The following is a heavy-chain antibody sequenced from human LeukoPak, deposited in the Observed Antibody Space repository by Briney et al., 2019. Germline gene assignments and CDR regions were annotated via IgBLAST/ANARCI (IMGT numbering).Heavy chain of an antibody. CDR2: ITTSSTYI. V-gene: IGHV3-21*06. D-gene: IGHD1-26*01. Sequence: GGSLRLSCAASGFTFSSYSMNWVRQAPGKGPEWVSSITTSSTYIYYADSVKGRLTISRDNAKNSLYLQMDSLRVEDTAVYYCARDPYSGSYGPYYYYYMDVWGKGTTVTISS. CDR1: GFTFSSYS. J-gene: IGHJ6*03. CDR3: ARDPYSGSYGPYYYYYMDV.